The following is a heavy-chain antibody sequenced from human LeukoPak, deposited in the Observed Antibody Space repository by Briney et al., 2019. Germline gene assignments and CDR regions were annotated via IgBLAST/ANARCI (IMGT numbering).Heavy chain of an antibody. CDR1: GIPFSNYT. Sequence: GGPLRLSCAASGIPFSNYTLTWVRQAPGKGLVWVSSISGSSRYIHYSDSVRGRFSISRDNAKNSVYLQMDSLTADDTAVYYCARVNSALVVSSEGSWAGSLGFDHWGQGILVIVSS. J-gene: IGHJ4*02. V-gene: IGHV3-21*06. D-gene: IGHD3-22*01. CDR3: ARVNSALVVSSEGSWAGSLGFDH. CDR2: ISGSSRYI.